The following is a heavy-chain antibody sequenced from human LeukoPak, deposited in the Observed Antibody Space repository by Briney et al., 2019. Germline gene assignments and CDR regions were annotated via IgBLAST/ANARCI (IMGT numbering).Heavy chain of an antibody. D-gene: IGHD3-10*02. J-gene: IGHJ4*02. CDR2: INPYDSDT. V-gene: IGHV5-51*01. Sequence: GESLKISCQGSGYIFTNHWIAWVRQMPGKGLEWMGLINPYDSDTRYSQSSQGQVTISADKSISTAYLQWSSLKASDTAMYYCARDDRGSLRGDYFDYWGQGTLVTASS. CDR1: GYIFTNHW. CDR3: ARDDRGSLRGDYFDY.